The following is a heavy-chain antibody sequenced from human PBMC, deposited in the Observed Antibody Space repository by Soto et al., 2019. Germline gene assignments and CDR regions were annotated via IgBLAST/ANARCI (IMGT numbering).Heavy chain of an antibody. J-gene: IGHJ6*02. V-gene: IGHV4-61*01. CDR1: GGSVSSGNYY. CDR3: ARDPSAAYYYFYGMDV. D-gene: IGHD6-13*01. CDR2: IYYSGST. Sequence: QLQESGPGLVKPSETLSLTCTVSGGSVSSGNYYWSWIRQPPGKGLEWIAYIYYSGSTNYNPSLESRVTISVDTSKNQFSLKLSSVTAADTAVYYCARDPSAAYYYFYGMDVWGQGTTVTVSS.